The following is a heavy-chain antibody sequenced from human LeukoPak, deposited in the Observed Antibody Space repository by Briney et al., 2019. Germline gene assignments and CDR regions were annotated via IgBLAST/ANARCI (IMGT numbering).Heavy chain of an antibody. D-gene: IGHD5-12*01. CDR2: INPAGSET. V-gene: IGHV3-7*01. CDR1: GFSFNAYW. CDR3: ATFGLVAALDL. J-gene: IGHJ4*02. Sequence: GGSLRLSCAASGFSFNAYWMAWVRQAPGTGLEWVANINPAGSETFHVDPVKGRLSISRDHAKNLVYPQMNSLRAEDTAVYYCATFGLVAALDLWGQGTLVTVSS.